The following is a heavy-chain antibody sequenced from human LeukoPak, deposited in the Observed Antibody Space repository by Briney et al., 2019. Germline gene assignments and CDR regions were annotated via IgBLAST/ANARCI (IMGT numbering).Heavy chain of an antibody. D-gene: IGHD5-18*01. V-gene: IGHV3-21*01. J-gene: IGHJ3*02. CDR2: ISSSSSYI. CDR1: GFTFSSYS. Sequence: GGSLRLSCAASGFTFSSYSMNWVRQAPGKGLEWVSSISSSSSYIYYADSVKGRFTISRDNAKNSLYLQMNSLRAEDTAVYYCASGRGYSYGDDAFDIWGQGTMVTVS. CDR3: ASGRGYSYGDDAFDI.